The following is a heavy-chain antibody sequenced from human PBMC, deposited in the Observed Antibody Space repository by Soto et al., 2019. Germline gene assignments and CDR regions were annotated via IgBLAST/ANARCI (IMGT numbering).Heavy chain of an antibody. J-gene: IGHJ4*02. Sequence: EVQLVESGGGLIQPGGSLTLSCVASGFSVSNSYMSWVRQAPGKGLEWVSVIYSGGSTYYADSVKGRFTISRDTSKNTVYLQVNSLRGEDTAVYYCARVGKPMVIGNYFDYWGQGTLVTVSS. CDR1: GFSVSNSY. D-gene: IGHD3-10*01. CDR2: IYSGGST. V-gene: IGHV3-53*01. CDR3: ARVGKPMVIGNYFDY.